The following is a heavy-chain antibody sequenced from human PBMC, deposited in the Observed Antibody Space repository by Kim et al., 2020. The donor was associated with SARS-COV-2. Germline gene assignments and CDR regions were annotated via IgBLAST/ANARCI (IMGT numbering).Heavy chain of an antibody. V-gene: IGHV3-30*18. CDR1: GFTFSSYG. J-gene: IGHJ6*02. D-gene: IGHD6-13*01. CDR2: ISYDGSNK. CDR3: AKDLPASYSGRTYSSSWAYYYYYGMDV. Sequence: GGSLRLSCAASGFTFSSYGMHWVRQAPGKGLEWVAVISYDGSNKYYADSVKGRFTISRDNSKNTLYLQMNSLRAEDTAVYYCAKDLPASYSGRTYSSSWAYYYYYGMDVWGQGTTVTVSS.